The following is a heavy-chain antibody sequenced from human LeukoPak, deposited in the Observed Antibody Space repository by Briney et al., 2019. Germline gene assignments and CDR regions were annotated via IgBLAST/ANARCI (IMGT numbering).Heavy chain of an antibody. CDR3: AALGEFDY. Sequence: PSETLSLTCAVYGGSFSGYYWSWIRQPPGKGLEWIGEINHSGSTNYNPSLKSRVTISVDTSKNQFSLKLSSVTAADTAVYYCAALGEFDYWGQGTLVTVSS. CDR2: INHSGST. D-gene: IGHD3-3*01. V-gene: IGHV4-34*01. CDR1: GGSFSGYY. J-gene: IGHJ4*02.